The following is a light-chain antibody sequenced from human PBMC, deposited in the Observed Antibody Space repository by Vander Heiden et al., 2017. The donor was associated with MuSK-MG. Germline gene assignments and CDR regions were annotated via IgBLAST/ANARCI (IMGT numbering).Light chain of an antibody. CDR1: SDNVGHHV. CDR3: SAWDSSLSAVV. J-gene: IGLJ3*02. CDR2: RNN. Sequence: HARLTQPPSFAKRLRPTATPTSTRNSDNVGHHVAAWLQQHQGHHPKLLFYRNNNRPSGISERLSASRSGNTASLTITGLQPEDEADYYCSAWDSSLSAVVFGGGTKLTVL. V-gene: IGLV10-54*01.